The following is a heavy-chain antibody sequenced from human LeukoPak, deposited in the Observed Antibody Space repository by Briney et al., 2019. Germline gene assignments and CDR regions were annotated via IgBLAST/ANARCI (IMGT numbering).Heavy chain of an antibody. V-gene: IGHV4-31*03. Sequence: SETLSLTCNVSGGSISSGGYYWSWIRQHPGKGLEWIGYIYYSGSTYYNPSLKSRVTISVDTSKNQFSLKLSSVTAADTAVYYCARGRSSSWYRQAFDIWGQGTMVTVSS. D-gene: IGHD6-13*01. CDR2: IYYSGST. CDR1: GGSISSGGYY. CDR3: ARGRSSSWYRQAFDI. J-gene: IGHJ3*02.